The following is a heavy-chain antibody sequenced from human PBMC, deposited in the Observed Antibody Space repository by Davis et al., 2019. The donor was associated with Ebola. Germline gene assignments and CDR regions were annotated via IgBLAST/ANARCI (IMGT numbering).Heavy chain of an antibody. V-gene: IGHV1-18*01. CDR2: IGPYITNT. CDR1: GYIFSNYG. J-gene: IGHJ4*02. CDR3: TRGASYPAVVPSDFDF. D-gene: IGHD5-18*01. Sequence: AASVKVSCKASGYIFSNYGITWVRQAPGQGLEWLGWIGPYITNTYYAQMVQDRVTMTTDTSTSTAYMELRSLTFEDTAVYYCTRGASYPAVVPSDFDFWGQGTLVTVSS.